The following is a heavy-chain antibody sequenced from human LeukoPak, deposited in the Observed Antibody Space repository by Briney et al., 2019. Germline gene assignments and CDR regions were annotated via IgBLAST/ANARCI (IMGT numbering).Heavy chain of an antibody. CDR1: GFTFSSYA. J-gene: IGHJ4*02. D-gene: IGHD5/OR15-5a*01. Sequence: GGSLRLSCAASGFTFSSYAMTWVRQAPGKGLEWVSVIYSGGSIYYADSVKGRFTISRHNSKNTLHLQMNSLRPEDTAVYYCASGSRFDYWGQGTLVTVSS. V-gene: IGHV3-53*04. CDR3: ASGSRFDY. CDR2: IYSGGSI.